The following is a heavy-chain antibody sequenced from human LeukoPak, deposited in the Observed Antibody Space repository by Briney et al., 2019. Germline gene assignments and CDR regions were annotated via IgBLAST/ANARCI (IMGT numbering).Heavy chain of an antibody. D-gene: IGHD3-10*01. CDR3: ARGTRFLSNPPFDY. V-gene: IGHV4-61*02. J-gene: IGHJ4*02. Sequence: SQTLSLTCTVSGGSISSGSYYWSWIRQPAGKGLEWIGRIYTSGSTNYNPSLKSRVTISVDTSKNQFSLRLSSVTAADTAVYYCARGTRFLSNPPFDYWGQGTLVTVSS. CDR2: IYTSGST. CDR1: GGSISSGSYY.